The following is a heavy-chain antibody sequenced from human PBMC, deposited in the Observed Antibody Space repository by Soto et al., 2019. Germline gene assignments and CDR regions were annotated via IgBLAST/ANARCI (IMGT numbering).Heavy chain of an antibody. J-gene: IGHJ4*02. D-gene: IGHD6-13*01. Sequence: PSETLSLTCAVSGGSISGYYWSWIRQPAGEGLEWIGRFVSSGSSNYNPSLESRVAMSVDTSKNQFSLKLSSVTAADTAVYFCAREVAATGGRGFDFWGQGTLVTVSS. CDR3: AREVAATGGRGFDF. CDR2: FVSSGSS. CDR1: GGSISGYY. V-gene: IGHV4-4*07.